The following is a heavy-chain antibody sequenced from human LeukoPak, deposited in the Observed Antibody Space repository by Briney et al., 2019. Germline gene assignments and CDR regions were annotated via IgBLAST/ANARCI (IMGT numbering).Heavy chain of an antibody. D-gene: IGHD5-18*01. CDR1: GFTFSDHW. Sequence: QPGGSLRLSCEVSGFTFSDHWMTWVRQAPGKGLEWVATINEDGTKKYYVDSVRGRFTISRDNAKNSLYLQMNSLRAEDTAMYYCARDVRQLWSSDYWGQGTLATVSS. J-gene: IGHJ4*02. CDR3: ARDVRQLWSSDY. CDR2: INEDGTKK. V-gene: IGHV3-7*01.